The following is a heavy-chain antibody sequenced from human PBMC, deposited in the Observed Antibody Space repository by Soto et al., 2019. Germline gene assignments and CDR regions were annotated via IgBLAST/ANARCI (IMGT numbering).Heavy chain of an antibody. CDR2: ISAYNGNT. D-gene: IGHD3-22*01. V-gene: IGHV1-18*01. J-gene: IGHJ3*02. CDR3: ARDNREDYYDSSGYYYFAEASQGGAFDI. CDR1: GYTFTSYG. Sequence: VASVKVSCKASGYTFTSYGISWVRQAPGQGLEWMGWISAYNGNTNYAQKLQGRVTMTTDTSTSTAYMELRSLRSDDTAVYYCARDNREDYYDSSGYYYFAEASQGGAFDIWGQGTMVTVSS.